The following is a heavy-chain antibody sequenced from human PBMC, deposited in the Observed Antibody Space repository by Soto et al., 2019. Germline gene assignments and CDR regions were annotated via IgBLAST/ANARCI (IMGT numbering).Heavy chain of an antibody. J-gene: IGHJ6*02. D-gene: IGHD3-3*01. CDR2: MNPNSGNP. CDR1: GYTFTSYD. Sequence: QVQLVQSGAEVKKPGASVKVSCKASGYTFTSYDINWVRQATGQGLEWMGWMNPNSGNPGYAQKFQGRVTMTRNTCISTAYMELSSLGSEDTAVYYCARRYDFWRDIYYYYGMDVWGQGTTVIVS. CDR3: ARRYDFWRDIYYYYGMDV. V-gene: IGHV1-8*01.